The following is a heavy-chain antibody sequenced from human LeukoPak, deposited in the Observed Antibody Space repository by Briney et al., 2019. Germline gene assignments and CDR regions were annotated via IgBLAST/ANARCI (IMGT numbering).Heavy chain of an antibody. CDR1: GFMFINAW. CDR3: AKDSSFFMRELRDSGYFDY. D-gene: IGHD1-26*01. CDR2: IKSRSDGGTI. V-gene: IGHV3-15*01. J-gene: IGHJ4*02. Sequence: PEGSLRLSCAASGFMFINAWMTWVRQAPGKGLEWVGRIKSRSDGGTIDYAAPVKGRFTISRDDSKNTLYLQMNSLRAEDTAVYYCAKDSSFFMRELRDSGYFDYWGQGTLVTVSS.